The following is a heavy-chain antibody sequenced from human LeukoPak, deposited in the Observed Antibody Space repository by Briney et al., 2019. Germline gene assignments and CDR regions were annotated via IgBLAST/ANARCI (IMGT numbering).Heavy chain of an antibody. CDR3: ARGLRWPDF. D-gene: IGHD4-23*01. V-gene: IGHV3-7*03. Sequence: GGSLRLSCAASGFIFSSDWMNWVRQAPGKGLEWVANIKQDGSEKYYVASVKGRFTISRDNAKNSLYPQMNSLRADDTAVYYCARGLRWPDFGGQGALVTVSS. CDR1: GFIFSSDW. J-gene: IGHJ4*02. CDR2: IKQDGSEK.